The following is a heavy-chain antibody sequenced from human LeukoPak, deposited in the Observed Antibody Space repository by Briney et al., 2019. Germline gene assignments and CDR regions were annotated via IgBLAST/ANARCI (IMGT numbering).Heavy chain of an antibody. Sequence: GGSLRLSCAASGFTFSSYWMHWVRQAPGKGLGWVSRINSDGSSTSYADSVKGRFTISRDNAKNTLYLQMNSLRAEDTAVYYCARDLRGYSYGGFDYWGQGTLVTVSS. D-gene: IGHD5-18*01. V-gene: IGHV3-74*01. CDR2: INSDGSST. J-gene: IGHJ4*02. CDR3: ARDLRGYSYGGFDY. CDR1: GFTFSSYW.